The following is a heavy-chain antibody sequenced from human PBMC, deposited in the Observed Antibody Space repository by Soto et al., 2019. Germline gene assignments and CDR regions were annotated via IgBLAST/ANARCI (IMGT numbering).Heavy chain of an antibody. Sequence: GGSLRLSCAASGFTFSSYSMNWVRQAPGKGLEWVSYISSSSSTIYYADSVKGRFTISRDNSKNTLYLQMNSLRAEDTAVYYCASHGDYYDSSGYYPGFDYWGQGTLVTVSS. D-gene: IGHD3-22*01. CDR2: ISSSSSTI. J-gene: IGHJ4*02. CDR1: GFTFSSYS. CDR3: ASHGDYYDSSGYYPGFDY. V-gene: IGHV3-48*01.